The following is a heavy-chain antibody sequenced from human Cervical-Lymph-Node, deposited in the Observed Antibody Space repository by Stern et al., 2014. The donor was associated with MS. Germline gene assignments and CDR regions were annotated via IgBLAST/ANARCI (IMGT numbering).Heavy chain of an antibody. CDR1: GYTFTSYG. Sequence: QVQLVQSGAEVKKPGASVKVSYKASGYTFTSYGISWVRQAPGQGLEGMGWISAYNGNTNYAQKLQGRVTMTTDTSTSTAYMELRSLRSDDTAVYYCARDSVSVAVAGTADSDYWGQGTLVTVSS. D-gene: IGHD6-19*01. CDR2: ISAYNGNT. J-gene: IGHJ4*02. CDR3: ARDSVSVAVAGTADSDY. V-gene: IGHV1-18*04.